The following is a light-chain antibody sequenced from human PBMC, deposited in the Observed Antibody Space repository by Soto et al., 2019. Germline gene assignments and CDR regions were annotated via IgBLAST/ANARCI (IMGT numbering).Light chain of an antibody. CDR1: QGINNY. CDR2: GAS. V-gene: IGKV1-8*01. CDR3: QQSYSDPFT. J-gene: IGKJ3*01. Sequence: AIRMTQSPSSFSASTGDRVTITSRASQGINNYLAWYQQKPGKAPKLLIYGASTLQSGVPSRFSGSGSGTDFTLTISCLQSEDFATYYCQQSYSDPFTFGPGTKVDIK.